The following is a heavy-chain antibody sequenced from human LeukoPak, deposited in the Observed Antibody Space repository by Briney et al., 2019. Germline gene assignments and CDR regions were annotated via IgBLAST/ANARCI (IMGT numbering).Heavy chain of an antibody. CDR3: ARSRSGYYQYYFDY. V-gene: IGHV4-34*01. J-gene: IGHJ4*02. CDR2: INHSGST. Sequence: SETLSLTCAVYGGSFSGYYWSWLRQPPGKGLEWIGEINHSGSTNYNPSLKSRVTISVDTSKNQFSLKLSSVTAADTAVYYCARSRSGYYQYYFDYWGQGTLVTVSS. D-gene: IGHD3-22*01. CDR1: GGSFSGYY.